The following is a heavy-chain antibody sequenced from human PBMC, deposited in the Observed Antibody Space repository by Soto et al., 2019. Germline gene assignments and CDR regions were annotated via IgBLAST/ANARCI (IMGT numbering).Heavy chain of an antibody. CDR2: IIPIFGTA. J-gene: IGHJ6*02. CDR1: GGTFSSYA. V-gene: IGHV1-69*12. D-gene: IGHD5-12*01. Sequence: QVQLVQSGAEVKKPGSSVKVSCKASGGTFSSYAISWVRQAPGQGLEWMGGIIPIFGTANYAQKFQGRVTITANEPTSKAYMELSSLRSEDTAVYYCAREGRYSGCDEGDYYYYGMDVWGQGTTVTVSS. CDR3: AREGRYSGCDEGDYYYYGMDV.